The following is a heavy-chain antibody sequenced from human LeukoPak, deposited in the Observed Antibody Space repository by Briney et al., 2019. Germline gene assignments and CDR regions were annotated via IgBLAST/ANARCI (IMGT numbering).Heavy chain of an antibody. CDR3: ARTGSTVTMLYPFDH. D-gene: IGHD4-17*01. CDR2: IYYSGST. Sequence: PSETLSLTCTVSGDSISSSYWSWIRQPPGKGLEWIGYIYYSGSTNYNPSLKSRVSISVDTSKNQFSLKLSSVTAADTAVYYCARTGSTVTMLYPFDHWGQGTLVTVSS. J-gene: IGHJ4*02. CDR1: GDSISSSY. V-gene: IGHV4-59*01.